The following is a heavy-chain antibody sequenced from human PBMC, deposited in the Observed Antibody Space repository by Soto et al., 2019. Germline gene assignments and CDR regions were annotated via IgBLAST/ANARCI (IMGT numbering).Heavy chain of an antibody. CDR1: GGSVGSGGFH. Sequence: SETLSLTCSVSGGSVGSGGFHWSWIRQPPGKGLQFIGSIFYNGTANYSPSLKNRVSISIDTSQSQFFLQLISVAAADTAVYYCARISGWYDIDFWGQGSLVTAPQ. CDR3: ARISGWYDIDF. V-gene: IGHV4-61*08. J-gene: IGHJ4*02. CDR2: IFYNGTA. D-gene: IGHD6-13*01.